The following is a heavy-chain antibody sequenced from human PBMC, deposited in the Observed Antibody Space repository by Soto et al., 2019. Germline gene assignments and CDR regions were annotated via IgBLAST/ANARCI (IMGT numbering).Heavy chain of an antibody. Sequence: QVQLVESGGGVVQPGRSLRLSCAASGFTFSSYGMHWVRQAPGKGLEWVAVISYDGSNKNYADSVKGRFTISRDNSKKTLYLQMNSLRAEDTAVYYCSKDSKRYCSSTSCRDFDYWGQGTLVTVSS. J-gene: IGHJ4*02. CDR1: GFTFSSYG. CDR2: ISYDGSNK. V-gene: IGHV3-30*18. D-gene: IGHD2-2*01. CDR3: SKDSKRYCSSTSCRDFDY.